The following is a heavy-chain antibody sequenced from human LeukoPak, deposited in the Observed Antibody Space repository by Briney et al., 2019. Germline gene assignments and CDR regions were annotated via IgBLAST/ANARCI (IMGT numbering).Heavy chain of an antibody. V-gene: IGHV3-20*04. CDR1: GFTFDDYG. CDR2: INWNGGST. CDR3: ARVVAAAGTDWFDP. Sequence: GGSLRLSCAASGFTFDDYGMSWVRQAPGKGLEWVSGINWNGGSTGYADSVKGRFTISRANAKNSLYLQMNSLRAEDTALYYCARVVAAAGTDWFDPWGQGTLVTVSS. D-gene: IGHD6-13*01. J-gene: IGHJ5*02.